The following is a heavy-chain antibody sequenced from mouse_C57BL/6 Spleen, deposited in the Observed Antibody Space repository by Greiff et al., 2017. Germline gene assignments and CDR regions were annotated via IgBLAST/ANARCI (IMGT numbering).Heavy chain of an antibody. CDR1: GFTFSDAW. Sequence: EVQLQESGGGLVQPGGSMKLSCAASGFTFSDAWMDWVRQSPEKGLEWVAEIRNKANNHETYYAESVKGRFTISRDASKSSVYLQMNSLRAEDTGIYYCTRGRDYYAMDYWGQGTSVTVSS. V-gene: IGHV6-6*01. CDR3: TRGRDYYAMDY. CDR2: IRNKANNHET. J-gene: IGHJ4*01.